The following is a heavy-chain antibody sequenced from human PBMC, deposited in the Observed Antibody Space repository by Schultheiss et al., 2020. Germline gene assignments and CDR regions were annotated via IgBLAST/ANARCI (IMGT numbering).Heavy chain of an antibody. Sequence: GGSLRLSCAASGFVVSDYYMSWIRQAPGKGLEWISSISKSGGPIYYVDSVKGRFTISRDNAYNALYLQMNSLIAEDTAVYYCARDPFYGSGRKSKFDYWGQGTLVTVSS. J-gene: IGHJ4*02. CDR1: GFVVSDYY. CDR3: ARDPFYGSGRKSKFDY. D-gene: IGHD3-10*01. V-gene: IGHV3-11*01. CDR2: ISKSGGPI.